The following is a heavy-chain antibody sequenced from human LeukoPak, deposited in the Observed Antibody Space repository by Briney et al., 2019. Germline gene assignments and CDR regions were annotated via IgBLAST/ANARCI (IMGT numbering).Heavy chain of an antibody. J-gene: IGHJ5*02. Sequence: SETLSLTCAVYGGSFSGYYWSWIRQPPGKGLEWIGEINHSGSTYYNPSLKSRVTISVDTSKNQFSLKLSSVTAADTAVYYCARRTVVPAAMEVWFDPWGQGTLVTVSS. CDR3: ARRTVVPAAMEVWFDP. CDR2: INHSGST. V-gene: IGHV4-34*01. CDR1: GGSFSGYY. D-gene: IGHD2-2*01.